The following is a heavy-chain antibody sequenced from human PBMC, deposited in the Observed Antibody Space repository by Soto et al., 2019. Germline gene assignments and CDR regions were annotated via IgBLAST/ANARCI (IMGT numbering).Heavy chain of an antibody. V-gene: IGHV2-5*02. Sequence: QITLKESGPTLVKPTQTLTLTCTFSGFSLSTEGVAVGWIRQPPGKALEWLSVLYWDDDERSRPSLRSRLTIPKDTPKHHVVLTMTSMDPLDTATYCCAHRDRASGGLFDYWGQGILVSVSS. CDR3: AHRDRASGGLFDY. D-gene: IGHD3-10*01. CDR1: GFSLSTEGVA. CDR2: LYWDDDE. J-gene: IGHJ4*02.